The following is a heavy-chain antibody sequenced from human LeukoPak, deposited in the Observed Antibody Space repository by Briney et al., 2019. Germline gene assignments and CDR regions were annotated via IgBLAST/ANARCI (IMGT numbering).Heavy chain of an antibody. CDR1: GGSISPYY. CDR3: ARDAVRGYDFWSGLDGGYYYMDV. Sequence: PSETLSLTCTVSGGSISPYYWSWIRQPPGKGLEWIGYIYYSGSTNYNPSLKSRVTISVDTSKNQFSLKLSSVTAADTAVYYCARDAVRGYDFWSGLDGGYYYMDVWGKGTTVTVSS. D-gene: IGHD3-3*01. J-gene: IGHJ6*03. V-gene: IGHV4-59*01. CDR2: IYYSGST.